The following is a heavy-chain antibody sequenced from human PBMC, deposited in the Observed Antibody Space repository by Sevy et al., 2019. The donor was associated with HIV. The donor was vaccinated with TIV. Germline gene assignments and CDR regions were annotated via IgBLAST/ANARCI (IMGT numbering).Heavy chain of an antibody. D-gene: IGHD3-16*01. J-gene: IGHJ6*02. CDR2: ISGSGGAT. CDR3: AKGDRTFYGMDV. V-gene: IGHV3-23*01. CDR1: GFTFARYA. Sequence: GGSLRPSCAASGFTFARYAMNWVRQAPGKGLEWVSAISGSGGATYYAESVEGRFTISRDNSRETLYVQMNSLRVEDTAVYYCAKGDRTFYGMDVWGQGTTVTVSS.